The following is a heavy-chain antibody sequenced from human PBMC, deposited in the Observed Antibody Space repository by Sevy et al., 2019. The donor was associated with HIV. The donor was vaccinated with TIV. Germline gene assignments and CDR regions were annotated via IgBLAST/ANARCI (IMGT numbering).Heavy chain of an antibody. J-gene: IGHJ5*02. V-gene: IGHV3-7*01. CDR3: ATSGGET. Sequence: GGSLRLSCAASGFTFSSYWMNWIRQAPGKGLEWVANIKQDGSEKYYVDSVKGRLTISRDNAKNSLYLEMNTLGAEDTAVYYCATSGGETWGQGTLVTVSS. D-gene: IGHD3-16*01. CDR2: IKQDGSEK. CDR1: GFTFSSYW.